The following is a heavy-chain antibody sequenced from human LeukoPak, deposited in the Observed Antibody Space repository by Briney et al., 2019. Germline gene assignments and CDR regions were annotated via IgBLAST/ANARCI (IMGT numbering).Heavy chain of an antibody. CDR3: ARHNWNDAFDY. Sequence: SETLSLTCTVSGGSISSYYWSWIRQPPGKGLEWIGYIYYSGSTNYNPSLKCRVTISVDTSKNQFSLKLSSVTAADTDVYYCARHNWNDAFDYWGQGTLVTVSS. J-gene: IGHJ4*02. V-gene: IGHV4-59*08. D-gene: IGHD1-20*01. CDR2: IYYSGST. CDR1: GGSISSYY.